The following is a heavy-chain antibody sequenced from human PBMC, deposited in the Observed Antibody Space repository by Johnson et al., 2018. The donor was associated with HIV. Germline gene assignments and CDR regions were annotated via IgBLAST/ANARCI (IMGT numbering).Heavy chain of an antibody. V-gene: IGHV3-74*01. Sequence: VQLVESGGGLVQPGGSLRLSCAASGFTFSSYWMHWVRQAPGKGLVWVSRINSDGSSTSYADSVKGRFTISRDNAKNTLYLQMNSLRAEDTAVYYCASEAGPDIVGAADDAFDIWGQGTMVTVSS. CDR2: INSDGSST. D-gene: IGHD1-26*01. J-gene: IGHJ3*02. CDR3: ASEAGPDIVGAADDAFDI. CDR1: GFTFSSYW.